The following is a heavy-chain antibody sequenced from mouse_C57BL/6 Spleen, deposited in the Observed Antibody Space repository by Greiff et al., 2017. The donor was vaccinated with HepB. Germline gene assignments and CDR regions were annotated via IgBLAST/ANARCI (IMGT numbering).Heavy chain of an antibody. CDR2: INPYNGDT. CDR1: GYSFTGYF. D-gene: IGHD1-1*01. V-gene: IGHV1-20*01. J-gene: IGHJ4*01. Sequence: EVQLQQSGPELVKPGDSVKISCKASGYSFTGYFMNWVMQSHGKSLEWIGRINPYNGDTFYNQKFKGKATLTVDKSSSTAHMELRSLTSEDSAVYDCARGGDYGSSYGDYWGQGTSVTVSS. CDR3: ARGGDYGSSYGDY.